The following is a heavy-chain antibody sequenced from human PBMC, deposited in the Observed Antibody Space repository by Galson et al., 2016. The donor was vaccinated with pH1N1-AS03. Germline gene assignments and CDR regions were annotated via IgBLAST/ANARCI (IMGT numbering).Heavy chain of an antibody. CDR3: ARVDTTGFYFVFDS. D-gene: IGHD3-9*01. J-gene: IGHJ5*01. V-gene: IGHV4-59*01. CDR1: GASITSNY. Sequence: ETLSLTCTVSGASITSNYWSWLRQPPGKGLEWIGNIHDSGSTNYNPSLKSRVTISVDTSKNQFSLNLRSVTAADTAVYYCARVDTTGFYFVFDSWGQGTLVTVSS. CDR2: IHDSGST.